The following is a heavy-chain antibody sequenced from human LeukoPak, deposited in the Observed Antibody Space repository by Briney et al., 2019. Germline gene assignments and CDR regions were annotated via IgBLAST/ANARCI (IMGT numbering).Heavy chain of an antibody. V-gene: IGHV4-39*07. CDR2: IYYSGST. Sequence: SETLSLTCTVSGGSISSSSYYWGWIRQPPGKGLEWIGSIYYSGSTYYNPSLKSRVTISVDTSKNQVSLRLTSVTAADTALYFCARFIMPTMPFDPWGQGTLVTVSS. CDR1: GGSISSSSYY. CDR3: ARFIMPTMPFDP. D-gene: IGHD5-12*01. J-gene: IGHJ5*02.